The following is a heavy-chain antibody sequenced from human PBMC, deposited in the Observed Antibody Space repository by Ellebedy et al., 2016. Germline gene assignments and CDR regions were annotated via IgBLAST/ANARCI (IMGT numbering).Heavy chain of an antibody. CDR2: IYHSGST. CDR3: ATSPRGGSGSYYPDYYFDY. Sequence: GSLRLXXTVSGYSISSGYYWGWIRQPPGKGLEWIGSIYHSGSTYYNPSLKSRVTISVDTSKNQFSLKLSSVTAADTAVYYCATSPRGGSGSYYPDYYFDYWGQGTLVTVSS. J-gene: IGHJ4*02. CDR1: GYSISSGYY. V-gene: IGHV4-38-2*02. D-gene: IGHD3-10*01.